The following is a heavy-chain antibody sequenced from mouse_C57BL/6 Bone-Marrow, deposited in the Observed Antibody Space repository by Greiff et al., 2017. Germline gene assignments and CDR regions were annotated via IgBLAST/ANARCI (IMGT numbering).Heavy chain of an antibody. CDR3: ARMRYYGSRGDFDV. CDR1: GYTFTSYW. D-gene: IGHD1-1*01. J-gene: IGHJ1*03. V-gene: IGHV1-69*01. CDR2: IDPSDSYT. Sequence: VQLQQPGAELVMPGASVKLSCKASGYTFTSYWMHWVKQRPGQGLEWIGEIDPSDSYTNYNQKFKGKSTLTVDKSSSTVYMQLNSLTSEDSAVYYCARMRYYGSRGDFDVWGTGTTVTVSS.